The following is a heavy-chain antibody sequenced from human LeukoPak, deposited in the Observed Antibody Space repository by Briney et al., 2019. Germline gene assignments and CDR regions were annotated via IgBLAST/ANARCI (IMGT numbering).Heavy chain of an antibody. J-gene: IGHJ3*02. CDR1: GGSISSSSYY. D-gene: IGHD3-22*01. Sequence: SETLSLTCTVSGGSISSSSYYWGWICQPPGKGLEWVGSIYYSGSTYYNPSLKSRVTIYVDTSKDQFSLKLSSVTAADTAVYYCATHRNYYDSDAFDIWGQGTMVTVSS. CDR3: ATHRNYYDSDAFDI. CDR2: IYYSGST. V-gene: IGHV4-39*01.